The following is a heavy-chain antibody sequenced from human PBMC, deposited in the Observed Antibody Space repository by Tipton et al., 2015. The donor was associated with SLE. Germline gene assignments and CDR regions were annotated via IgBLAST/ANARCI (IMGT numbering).Heavy chain of an antibody. V-gene: IGHV3-23*01. Sequence: GSLRLSCEASGFTFSGYRMNWVRQAPGKGLEWVSAISISGVTTYYADSVKGRFTISRDDSKNTLYLQMSSLRADDTAIYYCAKEIRPNDYWGQGTLVTVFS. CDR1: GFTFSGYR. J-gene: IGHJ4*02. CDR3: AKEIRPNDY. CDR2: ISISGVTT.